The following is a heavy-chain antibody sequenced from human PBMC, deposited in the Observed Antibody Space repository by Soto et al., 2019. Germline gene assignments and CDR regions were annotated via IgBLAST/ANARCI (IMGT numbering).Heavy chain of an antibody. J-gene: IGHJ6*02. Sequence: LRLSCAGSGFTFSKYAMTWVRQAPGKGLEWVSTTRNNGEYTYYADSVKGRFTVSRDNSKNALFLEMSRLRSDDTAVYYCARRGGVLVQTQYYYYGMDVWGQGTTVTVSS. V-gene: IGHV3-23*01. CDR1: GFTFSKYA. D-gene: IGHD3-10*01. CDR2: TRNNGEYT. CDR3: ARRGGVLVQTQYYYYGMDV.